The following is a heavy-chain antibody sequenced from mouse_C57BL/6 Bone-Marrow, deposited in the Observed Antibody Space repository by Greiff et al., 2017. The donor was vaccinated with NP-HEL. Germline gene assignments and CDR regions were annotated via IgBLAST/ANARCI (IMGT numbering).Heavy chain of an antibody. V-gene: IGHV5-9-1*02. J-gene: IGHJ4*01. D-gene: IGHD4-1*01. Sequence: EVKLQESGEGLVKPGGSLKLSCAASGFTFSSYAMSWVRQTPEKRLEWVAYISSGGDYIYYANTVKGRFTISRDNARNTLYLQMSSLKSEDTAMYYCTREKLGRDAMDYWGQGTSVTVSS. CDR3: TREKLGRDAMDY. CDR1: GFTFSSYA. CDR2: ISSGGDYI.